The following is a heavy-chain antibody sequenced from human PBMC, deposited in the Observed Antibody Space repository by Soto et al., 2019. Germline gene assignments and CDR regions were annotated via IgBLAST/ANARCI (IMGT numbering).Heavy chain of an antibody. CDR3: ARVEDFWSGTQTPMGEYFQH. J-gene: IGHJ1*01. V-gene: IGHV3-48*03. Sequence: GGSLRLSCAASGFTFSSYEMNWVRQAPGKGLEWVSYISSSGSTIYYADSVKGRFTISRDNAKNSLYLQMNSLRAEDTAVYYCARVEDFWSGTQTPMGEYFQHWGQGTLVTVSS. CDR1: GFTFSSYE. D-gene: IGHD3-3*01. CDR2: ISSSGSTI.